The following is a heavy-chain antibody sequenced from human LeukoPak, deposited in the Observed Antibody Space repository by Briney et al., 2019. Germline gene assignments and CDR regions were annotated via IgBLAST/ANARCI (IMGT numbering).Heavy chain of an antibody. CDR2: IRYDGSNK. V-gene: IGHV3-30*02. CDR3: AKMGLDYYASSGYYGYFDY. J-gene: IGHJ4*02. D-gene: IGHD3-22*01. CDR1: RFTFNKYG. Sequence: GGSLRLSCAASRFTFNKYGMHWVRQAPGKGLEWVAFIRYDGSNKYYADSVKGRFTISRDNSKNTLYLQMNSLRAEDTAVYYCAKMGLDYYASSGYYGYFDYWGQGTLVTVSS.